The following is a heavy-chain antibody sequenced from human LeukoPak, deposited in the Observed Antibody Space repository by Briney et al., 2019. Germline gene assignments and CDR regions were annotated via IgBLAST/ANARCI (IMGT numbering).Heavy chain of an antibody. CDR2: MNPNSGNT. V-gene: IGHV1-8*01. CDR3: ARGHFDRGDYDFDY. D-gene: IGHD4-17*01. Sequence: ASVKVSCKASGYTFTSYDINWVRQATGQGLEWMGWMNPNSGNTGYAQKFQGRVTMTRNTSISTAYMELSSLRSEDTAVYYCARGHFDRGDYDFDYWGQGTLVTVSS. J-gene: IGHJ4*02. CDR1: GYTFTSYD.